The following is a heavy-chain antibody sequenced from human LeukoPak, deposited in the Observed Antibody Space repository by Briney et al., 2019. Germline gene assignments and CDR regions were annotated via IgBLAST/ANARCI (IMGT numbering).Heavy chain of an antibody. V-gene: IGHV4-61*05. J-gene: IGHJ4*02. CDR3: ARGSSGYYYG. D-gene: IGHD3-22*01. Sequence: SETLSLTCTVSGVSISETSYYWGWIRQSPGKGLEWIGYISNSGSTNYNPSLKSRVTISADTSKNQFSLKLSSVTAADTAVYYCARGSSGYYYGWGQGTLVTVSS. CDR1: GVSISETSYY. CDR2: ISNSGST.